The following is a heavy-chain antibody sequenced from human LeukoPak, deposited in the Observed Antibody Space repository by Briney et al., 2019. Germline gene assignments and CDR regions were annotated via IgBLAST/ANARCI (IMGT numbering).Heavy chain of an antibody. Sequence: SVKVSCKASGGTFSSYAISWVRQAPGQGLEWMGGIIPIFGTANYAQRFQGRVTITADESTSTAYMELSSLRSEDTAVYYCARPTYLWSGYPLDYWGQGTLVTVSS. CDR1: GGTFSSYA. V-gene: IGHV1-69*13. CDR2: IIPIFGTA. D-gene: IGHD3-3*01. CDR3: ARPTYLWSGYPLDY. J-gene: IGHJ4*02.